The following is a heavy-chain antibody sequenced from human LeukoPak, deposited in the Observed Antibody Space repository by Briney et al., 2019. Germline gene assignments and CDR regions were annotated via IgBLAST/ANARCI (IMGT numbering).Heavy chain of an antibody. CDR2: IISDGSNT. J-gene: IGHJ4*02. Sequence: GGSLRLSCAASGFSFSSYEMNWVRQAPGKGLVWVSRIISDGSNTTYADSVKGRFTISRDNAKNTLYLQMSSLRAEDTAVYYCVRNSYDSSGYYDYWGQGTLVTVSS. V-gene: IGHV3-74*01. CDR1: GFSFSSYE. CDR3: VRNSYDSSGYYDY. D-gene: IGHD3-22*01.